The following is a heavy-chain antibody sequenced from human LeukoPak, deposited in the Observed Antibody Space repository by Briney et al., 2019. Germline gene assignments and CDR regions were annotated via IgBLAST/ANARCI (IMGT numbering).Heavy chain of an antibody. CDR2: IYYSGST. D-gene: IGHD3-9*01. V-gene: IGHV4-39*01. Sequence: SETLSLTCTVSGGSISSSSYYWGWIRQPPGKGLEWIGSIYYSGSTYYNPSLKSRVTISVDTSKNQFSLKLSSVTAADTAVYFCAKGLRYLSFNDAFDIWGQGTMVTVSS. J-gene: IGHJ3*02. CDR1: GGSISSSSYY. CDR3: AKGLRYLSFNDAFDI.